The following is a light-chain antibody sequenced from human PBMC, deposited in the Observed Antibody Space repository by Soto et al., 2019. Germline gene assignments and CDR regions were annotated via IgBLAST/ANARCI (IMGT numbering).Light chain of an antibody. Sequence: DIQMTQSPSSMSASVGDRVTITCRASQSIRSYLNWYQQKPGKAPKLLIYAASRLQSRVPSRFSGSGSGTDFTLTISRLQHEDFSTYYCQQSYSTPQTCDQGTKLAIK. CDR3: QQSYSTPQT. CDR2: AAS. J-gene: IGKJ1*01. V-gene: IGKV1-39*01. CDR1: QSIRSY.